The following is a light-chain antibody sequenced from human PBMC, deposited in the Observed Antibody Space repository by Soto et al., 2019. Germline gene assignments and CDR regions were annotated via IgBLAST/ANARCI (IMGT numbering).Light chain of an antibody. CDR3: SSYTTTNTLYV. Sequence: QSALTQPSSMSGSPGQSITISCTGTSSDVGAYDHVSWHQQRPGRAPKVLIYEVFIRPSGVSSRFSGSKSGSTASLTISGLLAEDEADYYCSSYTTTNTLYVFGTGTKLTVL. CDR2: EVF. V-gene: IGLV2-14*01. J-gene: IGLJ1*01. CDR1: SSDVGAYDH.